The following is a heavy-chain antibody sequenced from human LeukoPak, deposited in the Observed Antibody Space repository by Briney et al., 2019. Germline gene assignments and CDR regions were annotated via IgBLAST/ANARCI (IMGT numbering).Heavy chain of an antibody. J-gene: IGHJ5*02. Sequence: GGSLRLSCAASGFTFSDYYMSWIRQAPGKGLEWVSYISSSGSTIYYADSVKGRFTISRDNAKNSLYLQMNSLRAEDTAVYYCARVTDSSLEGWFDPWGQGTLVTVSS. CDR3: ARVTDSSLEGWFDP. V-gene: IGHV3-11*04. D-gene: IGHD2-21*01. CDR1: GFTFSDYY. CDR2: ISSSGSTI.